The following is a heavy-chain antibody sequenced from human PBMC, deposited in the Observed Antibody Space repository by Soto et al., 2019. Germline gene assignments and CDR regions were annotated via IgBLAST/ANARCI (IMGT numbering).Heavy chain of an antibody. CDR3: ARLEWLASFDY. CDR2: IYYSGST. V-gene: IGHV4-39*01. CDR1: GGSISSSSYY. D-gene: IGHD6-19*01. Sequence: PSETLSLTCTVSGGSISSSSYYWGWIRQPPGKGLEWIGSIYYSGSTYYNPSLESRVTISVDTSKNQFSLKLSSVTAADTAVYYCARLEWLASFDYWGQGTLVTVSS. J-gene: IGHJ4*02.